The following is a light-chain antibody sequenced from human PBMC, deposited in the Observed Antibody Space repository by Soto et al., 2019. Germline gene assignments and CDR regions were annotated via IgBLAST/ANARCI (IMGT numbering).Light chain of an antibody. CDR2: WAS. V-gene: IGKV4-1*01. CDR3: QQYYSIPWT. J-gene: IGKJ1*01. CDR1: QSVLYNSNNDSY. Sequence: DIVMTQTPDSLAVSLGERATINCKSSQSVLYNSNNDSYLTWYQQKPGQSPRVLIYWASTRESGVPDRFSGSGFGTDFTLTISNLQAEDVAVYFCQQYYSIPWTFGQGTKVEI.